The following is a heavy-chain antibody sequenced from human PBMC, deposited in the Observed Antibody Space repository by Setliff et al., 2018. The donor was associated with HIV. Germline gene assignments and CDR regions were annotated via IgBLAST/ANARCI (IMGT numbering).Heavy chain of an antibody. CDR3: VRAMDV. Sequence: GGSLRLSCAASGFTFSNFWMHWVRQAPGKGLEWVANIKEDGSEKYYVDSVKGRFTISRDNAKNSLYLQMNSLRVEDTAVYYCVRAMDVWGKGTTVTV. V-gene: IGHV3-7*03. CDR2: IKEDGSEK. J-gene: IGHJ6*03. CDR1: GFTFSNFW.